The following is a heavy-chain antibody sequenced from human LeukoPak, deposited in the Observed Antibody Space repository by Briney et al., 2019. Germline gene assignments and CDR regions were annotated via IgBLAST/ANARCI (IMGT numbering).Heavy chain of an antibody. CDR2: IEPNGIGT. V-gene: IGHV1-2*02. Sequence: ASVKDSCQASVYTFPDYYMHWVRQAPGQRREWMGWIEPNGIGTDYAQKIQGRVAKTRDTCINTTYMAPSSLRSDDTAVHYCARPIVRGVIFDGMDVWGQGTTVTVSS. J-gene: IGHJ6*02. D-gene: IGHD3-10*01. CDR1: VYTFPDYY. CDR3: ARPIVRGVIFDGMDV.